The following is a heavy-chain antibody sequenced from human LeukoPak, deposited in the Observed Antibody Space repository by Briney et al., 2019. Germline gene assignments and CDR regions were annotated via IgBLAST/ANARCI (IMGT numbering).Heavy chain of an antibody. CDR1: GFTFSSYG. D-gene: IGHD5-18*01. J-gene: IGHJ4*02. Sequence: GGSLRLSCAASGFTFSSYGMHWVRQAPGKGLEWVAVISYDGSNKYYADSVKGRFTISRDNSKNTLYLQMDSLRAEDTAVYYCAKGQLWSSYFDYWGQGTLVTVSS. CDR3: AKGQLWSSYFDY. CDR2: ISYDGSNK. V-gene: IGHV3-30*18.